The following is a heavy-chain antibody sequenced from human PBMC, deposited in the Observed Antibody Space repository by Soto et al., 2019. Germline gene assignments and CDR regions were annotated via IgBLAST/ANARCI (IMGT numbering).Heavy chain of an antibody. D-gene: IGHD3-22*01. CDR2: INAGNGNT. Sequence: ASVKVSCKASGYTFTSYGISWVRQAPGQGLEWMGWINAGNGNTKYSQKFQGRVTITRDTSASTAYMELSSLRSEDTAVYYCARGIRGAYYYDSSGYYRDDYAFDIWGQGTMVTVSS. J-gene: IGHJ3*02. CDR3: ARGIRGAYYYDSSGYYRDDYAFDI. CDR1: GYTFTSYG. V-gene: IGHV1-3*01.